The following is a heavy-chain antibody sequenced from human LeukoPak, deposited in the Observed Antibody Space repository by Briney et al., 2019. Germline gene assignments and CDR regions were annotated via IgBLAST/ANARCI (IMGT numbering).Heavy chain of an antibody. J-gene: IGHJ4*02. CDR2: INDNGYNT. CDR3: VKDLSGSFSFGQ. D-gene: IGHD1-26*01. CDR1: GFTFSNFV. Sequence: GGSLRLSCSASGFTFSNFVMHWVRQAPGKGLEYVAIINDNGYNTDYAGSVKGRFTVARDNSKNTLYLQMSSLRPEDTAVYYCVKDLSGSFSFGQWGQGTLVTVSS. V-gene: IGHV3-64D*09.